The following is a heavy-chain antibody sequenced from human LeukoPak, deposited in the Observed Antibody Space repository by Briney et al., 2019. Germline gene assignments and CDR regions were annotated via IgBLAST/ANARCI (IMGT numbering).Heavy chain of an antibody. D-gene: IGHD3-22*01. V-gene: IGHV3-53*01. CDR3: ARGITMMIVAPGY. J-gene: IGHJ4*02. Sequence: GSLRLSCAASGFAVSSNYMSWVRQAPGKGLEWVSVIYSNNITYYADSVKGRFTISRDNSKNTLYLQMNSLRADDTAVYYCARGITMMIVAPGYWGQGTLVTVSS. CDR2: IYSNNIT. CDR1: GFAVSSNY.